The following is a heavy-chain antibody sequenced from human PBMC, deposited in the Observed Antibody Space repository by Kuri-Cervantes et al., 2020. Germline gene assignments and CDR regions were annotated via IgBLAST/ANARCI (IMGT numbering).Heavy chain of an antibody. V-gene: IGHV3-33*08. D-gene: IGHD2-15*01. CDR3: ARVATDFSPTDD. Sequence: GGSLRLSCAASGFTFRNFAMHWVRQAPGKGLEWVAVIWYDGSNKYYADSVKGRFTISRDNSKNTLYLQMNSLRAEDTAMYYCARVATDFSPTDDWGQGTLVTVSS. J-gene: IGHJ4*02. CDR1: GFTFRNFA. CDR2: IWYDGSNK.